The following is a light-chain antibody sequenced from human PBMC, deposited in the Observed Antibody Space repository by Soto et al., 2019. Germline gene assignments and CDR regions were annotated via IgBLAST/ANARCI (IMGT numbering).Light chain of an antibody. CDR2: AAS. CDR1: QRISNY. J-gene: IGKJ2*01. Sequence: IQMTQSPSPLSASVGDIVTITCRASQRISNYLNWYQHKPGKAPELLIYAASSLQSGVPSRFSGGGSGTDFALTISSLQPQDFGTYYCQQSYSPPYTFGQGTKVDIK. V-gene: IGKV1-39*01. CDR3: QQSYSPPYT.